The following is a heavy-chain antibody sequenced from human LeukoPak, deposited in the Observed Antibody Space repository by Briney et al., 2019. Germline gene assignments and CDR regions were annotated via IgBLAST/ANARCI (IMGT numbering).Heavy chain of an antibody. Sequence: GGSLRLTCAVSGFTFGRFAMNWVRQAPGKGLEWVSIISNSGTITSYADSVKGRFTISRDNSKNTVYLQMNSLRAEDTALYYCTTESFHYWGQGSLVAVSS. CDR1: GFTFGRFA. CDR2: ISNSGTIT. D-gene: IGHD3-10*01. V-gene: IGHV3-23*01. J-gene: IGHJ4*02. CDR3: TTESFHY.